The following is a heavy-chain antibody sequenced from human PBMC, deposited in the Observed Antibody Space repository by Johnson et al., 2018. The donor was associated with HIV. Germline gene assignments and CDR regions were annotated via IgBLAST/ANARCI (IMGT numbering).Heavy chain of an antibody. D-gene: IGHD1-26*01. V-gene: IGHV3-30*04. CDR3: AREWELLGSAFDI. Sequence: QEQLVESGGGLVQPGRSLTLSCAASGFTFADYAMHWVRRAPGKGLEWLAVVSYDASHKYYADSVQGRFTISRDNSKNTLYLQMNSLRAEDTAVYYCAREWELLGSAFDIWGQGTVVTVSS. CDR1: GFTFADYA. CDR2: VSYDASHK. J-gene: IGHJ3*02.